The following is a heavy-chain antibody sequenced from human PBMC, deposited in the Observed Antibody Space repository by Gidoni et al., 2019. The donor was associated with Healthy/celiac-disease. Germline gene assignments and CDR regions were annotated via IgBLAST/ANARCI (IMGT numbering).Heavy chain of an antibody. V-gene: IGHV3-23*01. D-gene: IGHD2-15*01. J-gene: IGHJ6*02. CDR2: ISGSGGST. Sequence: EVQLLESGGGLVQPGGSLRLSCAASGFTSSSYAMSWVRQAPGKGLEWVSAISGSGGSTYYADSVKGRFTISRDNSKNTLYLQMNSLRAEDTAVYYCAKTLPQVAEYYYGMDVWGQGTTVTVSS. CDR3: AKTLPQVAEYYYGMDV. CDR1: GFTSSSYA.